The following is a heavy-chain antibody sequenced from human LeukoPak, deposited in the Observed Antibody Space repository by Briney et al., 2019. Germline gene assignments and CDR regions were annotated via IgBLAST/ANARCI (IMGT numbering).Heavy chain of an antibody. J-gene: IGHJ6*04. D-gene: IGHD2-21*01. CDR3: ARGPIGGAGMDD. Sequence: GASVKVSRKAYGYTFPSDDIKWVLQGTGQGREWLGWMNPNRGNTGHAQKIQGRATMTRNTTISTAYIERRNMRCEDTAVDYVARGPIGGAGMDDWGKGTTVTTSS. V-gene: IGHV1-8*01. CDR2: MNPNRGNT. CDR1: GYTFPSDD.